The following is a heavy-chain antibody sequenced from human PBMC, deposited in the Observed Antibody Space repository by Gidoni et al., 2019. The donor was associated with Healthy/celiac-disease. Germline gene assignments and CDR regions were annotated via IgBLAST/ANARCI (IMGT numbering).Heavy chain of an antibody. V-gene: IGHV4-34*01. Sequence: QVQLQQWGAGLLKPSETLSLTCAVYGGSFSGYYWSWIRQPPGKGLEWIGEINHSGSTNYNPSLKSRVTISVDTSKNQFSLKLSSVTAADTAVYYCARVRLGGAAAGTYYYYYYYMDVWGKGTTVTVSS. CDR3: ARVRLGGAAAGTYYYYYYYMDV. J-gene: IGHJ6*03. CDR1: GGSFSGYY. D-gene: IGHD6-13*01. CDR2: INHSGST.